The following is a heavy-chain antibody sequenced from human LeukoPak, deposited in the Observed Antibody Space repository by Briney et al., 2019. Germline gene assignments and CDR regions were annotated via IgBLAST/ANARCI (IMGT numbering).Heavy chain of an antibody. Sequence: PGGSLRLSCAASGFTFSSYAMHWVRQAPGKGLEWVAVISYDGSNKYYADSVKGRFTISRDNSKNTLYLQMNSLRAEDTAVYYCAREGTYYYDSSGPSSGAFDIWGQGTMVTVSS. V-gene: IGHV3-30-3*01. CDR3: AREGTYYYDSSGPSSGAFDI. D-gene: IGHD3-22*01. CDR2: ISYDGSNK. CDR1: GFTFSSYA. J-gene: IGHJ3*02.